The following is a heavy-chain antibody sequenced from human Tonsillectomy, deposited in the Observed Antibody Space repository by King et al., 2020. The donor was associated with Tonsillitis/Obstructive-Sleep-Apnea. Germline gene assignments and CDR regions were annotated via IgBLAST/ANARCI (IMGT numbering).Heavy chain of an antibody. CDR3: ARLVDCSGGSCYSGWFDP. J-gene: IGHJ5*02. CDR1: GGSISSSNW. V-gene: IGHV4-4*02. Sequence: VPLQESGPGLVKPSGTLSLTCAVSGGSISSSNWWSWVRQPPGKGLEWIGEIYHSGSTNYNPSLNSRVTISVDKSKNQFSLKLSSVTAAVTAVYYCARLVDCSGGSCYSGWFDPWGQGTLVTVSS. D-gene: IGHD2-15*01. CDR2: IYHSGST.